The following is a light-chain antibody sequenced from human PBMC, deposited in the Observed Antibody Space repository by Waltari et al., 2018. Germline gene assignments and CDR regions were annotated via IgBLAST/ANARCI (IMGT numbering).Light chain of an antibody. CDR3: QQYNNWPPA. CDR1: QSVSSN. CDR2: GAS. V-gene: IGKV3-15*01. Sequence: EMVMTQSPTTPPVSPGERATLSCRASQSVSSNLAWYQQKPGQAPRVLIYGASTRATGIPARFSGSGSGTEFTLTISSLQSEDFAVYYCQQYNNWPPAFGGGTKVEIK. J-gene: IGKJ4*01.